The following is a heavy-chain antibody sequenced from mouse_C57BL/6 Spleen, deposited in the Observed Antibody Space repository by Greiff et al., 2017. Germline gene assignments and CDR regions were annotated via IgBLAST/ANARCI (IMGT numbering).Heavy chain of an antibody. J-gene: IGHJ4*01. CDR2: IDPSDSYT. D-gene: IGHD1-1*01. CDR1: GYTFTSYW. Sequence: VQLQQSGAELVKPGASVKLSCKASGYTFTSYWMQWVKQRPGQGLEWIGEIDPSDSYTNYNQKFKGKATLTVDTSSSTAYMQLSSLTSEDSAVYYCARRETYGSRESYAMDYWGQGTSVTVSS. V-gene: IGHV1-50*01. CDR3: ARRETYGSRESYAMDY.